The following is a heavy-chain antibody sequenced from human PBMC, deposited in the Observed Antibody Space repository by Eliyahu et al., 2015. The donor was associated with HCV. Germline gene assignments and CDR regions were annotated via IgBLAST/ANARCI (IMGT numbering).Heavy chain of an antibody. Sequence: QVQLQESGPGLVKPSXTLSLTCTVSGGSXSSYYWSWIRQPAGKGLEWIGRIYTSGSTNYNPSLKSRVTMSVDTSKNQFSLKLSSVTAADTAVYYCAREAKDTAMVTLDYWGQGTLVTVSS. J-gene: IGHJ4*02. D-gene: IGHD5-18*01. CDR3: AREAKDTAMVTLDY. CDR2: IYTSGST. V-gene: IGHV4-4*07. CDR1: GGSXSSYY.